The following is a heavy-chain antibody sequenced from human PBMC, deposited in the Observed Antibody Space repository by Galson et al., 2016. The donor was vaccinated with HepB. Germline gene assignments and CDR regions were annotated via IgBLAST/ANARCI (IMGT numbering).Heavy chain of an antibody. J-gene: IGHJ6*02. V-gene: IGHV6-1*01. CDR1: GDSVSNSTVA. CDR2: TYKRSKWHT. CDR3: ARVATAVRSGWKTLAPRFYYSGVDV. D-gene: IGHD6-19*01. Sequence: CAISGDSVSNSTVAWNWIRQSPSRGLEWLGGTYKRSKWHTDYAGSVKSRMTITTDTVRNQFSLQLQSVTPEDTAVYYCARVATAVRSGWKTLAPRFYYSGVDVWGHGTTVTVSS.